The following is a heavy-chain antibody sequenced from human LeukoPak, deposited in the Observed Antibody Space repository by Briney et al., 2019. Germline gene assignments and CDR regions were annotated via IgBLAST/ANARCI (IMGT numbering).Heavy chain of an antibody. CDR1: GYTFTTYY. J-gene: IGHJ4*02. CDR2: IIPIFGTA. V-gene: IGHV1-69*13. Sequence: SVKVSCKASGYTFTTYYIHWVRQAPGQGLEWMGGIIPIFGTANYAQKFQGRVTITADESTSTAYKELSSLRSEDTAVYYCAREESGYSYGGPFDYWGQGTLVTVST. CDR3: AREESGYSYGGPFDY. D-gene: IGHD5-18*01.